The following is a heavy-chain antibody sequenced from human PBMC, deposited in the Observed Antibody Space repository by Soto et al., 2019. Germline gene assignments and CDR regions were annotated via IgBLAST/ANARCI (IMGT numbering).Heavy chain of an antibody. CDR2: IYYSGST. V-gene: IGHV4-30-4*01. CDR1: GGSISSGDYY. Sequence: SETLSLTCTVSGGSISSGDYYWSWIRQPPGKGLEWIGYIYYSGSTYYNPSLKSRVTISVDTSKNQFSLKLSSVTAADTAVYYCARDCWGGRTYYYYAMDVCGHGTTVTAP. J-gene: IGHJ6*02. CDR3: ARDCWGGRTYYYYAMDV. D-gene: IGHD3-16*01.